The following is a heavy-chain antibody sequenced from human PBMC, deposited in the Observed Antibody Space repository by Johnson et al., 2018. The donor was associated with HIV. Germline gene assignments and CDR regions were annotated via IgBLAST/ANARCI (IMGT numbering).Heavy chain of an antibody. CDR1: GFTFSSYG. V-gene: IGHV3-33*01. CDR3: ARGKGAAAGLDAFDI. D-gene: IGHD6-13*01. J-gene: IGHJ3*02. CDR2: IWCDGSNK. Sequence: QVQLVESGGGVVQPGRSLRLSCAASGFTFSSYGMHWVRQAPGKGLEWVAVIWCDGSNKYYADSVKGSITISRDNSKNTLYLQMNSLRVEDTALYYCARGKGAAAGLDAFDIWGQGSMVTVSS.